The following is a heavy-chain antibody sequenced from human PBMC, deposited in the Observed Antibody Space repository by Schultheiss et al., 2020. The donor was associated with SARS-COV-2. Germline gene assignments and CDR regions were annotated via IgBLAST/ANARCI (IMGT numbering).Heavy chain of an antibody. Sequence: GGSLRLSCAASGFTFSSYAMHWVRQAPGKGLEYVSAISSNGGSTYYANSVKGRFTISRDNSKNTLYLQMGSLRAEDMAVYYCASRRGDYWGQGTMVTVSS. CDR2: ISSNGGST. J-gene: IGHJ4*03. CDR3: ASRRGDY. V-gene: IGHV3-64*01. CDR1: GFTFSSYA. D-gene: IGHD1-14*01.